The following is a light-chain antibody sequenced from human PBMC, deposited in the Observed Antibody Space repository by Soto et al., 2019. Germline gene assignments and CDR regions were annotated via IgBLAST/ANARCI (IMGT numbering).Light chain of an antibody. J-gene: IGLJ2*01. V-gene: IGLV1-44*01. CDR3: AAWDDSLYGLV. Sequence: QSVLTQPPSTSGTPGQRVTISCSGSSTNVGVNPVNWYQQFPGTAPRLLIYTNDQRPSGVPGRFSGSKSGTTASLDISGLQSDDEADYYCAAWDDSLYGLVFGGGNQLTVL. CDR2: TND. CDR1: STNVGVNP.